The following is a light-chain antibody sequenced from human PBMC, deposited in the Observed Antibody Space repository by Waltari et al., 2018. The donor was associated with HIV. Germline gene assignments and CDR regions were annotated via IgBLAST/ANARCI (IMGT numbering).Light chain of an antibody. V-gene: IGKV1-27*01. J-gene: IGKJ2*01. CDR1: QGISNY. Sequence: DIKMTKPPPSLSASVGARVTITCRASQGISNYLAWYQQKPGKVPKLLIYAASTLQSGVPSRFSGSGSGTDFTLTISGLQPEDVATYYCQKYNSAPRTFGQGTKLEIK. CDR2: AAS. CDR3: QKYNSAPRT.